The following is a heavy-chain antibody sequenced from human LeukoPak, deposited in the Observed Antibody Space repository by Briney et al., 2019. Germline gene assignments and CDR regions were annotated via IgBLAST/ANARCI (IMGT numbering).Heavy chain of an antibody. V-gene: IGHV4-34*01. CDR3: AREEYYYMDV. J-gene: IGHJ6*03. CDR2: INHSGST. Sequence: SETLALICAVYGGSFRDYYWSWIRQPPGKGLEWIGEINHSGSTNYNPSLKSRVTISVDKSKNQFSLKLSSVTAADTAVYYCAREEYYYMDVWDKGTTVTVSS. CDR1: GGSFRDYY.